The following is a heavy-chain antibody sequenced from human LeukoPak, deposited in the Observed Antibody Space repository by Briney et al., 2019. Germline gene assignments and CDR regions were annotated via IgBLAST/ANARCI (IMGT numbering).Heavy chain of an antibody. CDR2: IYPGDSDT. CDR1: GYSFTSYW. J-gene: IGHJ6*02. Sequence: GESLKISCKGSGYSFTSYWIGWVRQMPGKGLEWMGIIYPGDSDTRYSPSFQGQVTISADKSISTAYLQWSSLKASDTAMYYCARSTDDSSGSTYGMDVWGQGTTATVSS. V-gene: IGHV5-51*01. D-gene: IGHD3-22*01. CDR3: ARSTDDSSGSTYGMDV.